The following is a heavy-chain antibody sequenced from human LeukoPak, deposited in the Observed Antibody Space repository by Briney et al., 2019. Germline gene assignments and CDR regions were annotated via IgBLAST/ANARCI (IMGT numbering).Heavy chain of an antibody. CDR2: IYTSGST. V-gene: IGHV4-4*07. D-gene: IGHD6-13*01. J-gene: IGHJ5*02. CDR3: ARAGTYSSSFVARWFDP. Sequence: SETLSLTCTVSGGSISSYYWSWIRQPAGKGLEWIGRIYTSGSTNYNPSLKSRVTMSVDTSKNQFSLKLSSVTAADTAVYYCARAGTYSSSFVARWFDPWGQGTLVTVSS. CDR1: GGSISSYY.